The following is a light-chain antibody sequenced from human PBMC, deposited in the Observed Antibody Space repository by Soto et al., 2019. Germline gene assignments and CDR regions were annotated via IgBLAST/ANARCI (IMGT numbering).Light chain of an antibody. CDR2: DVN. CDR1: SSDVGGYNV. J-gene: IGLJ1*01. Sequence: QSVLTQPRSVSGSPGQSFTISCTGTSSDVGGYNVVSWYQQHPGKAPKLMIYDVNKRPSGVPDRFSGSKSGNTASLTISGLQAEDEADYYCCSNAGSYTYVFGTGTKLTVL. CDR3: CSNAGSYTYV. V-gene: IGLV2-11*01.